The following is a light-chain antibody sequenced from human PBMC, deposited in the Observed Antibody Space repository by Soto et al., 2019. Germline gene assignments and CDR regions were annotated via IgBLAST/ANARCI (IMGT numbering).Light chain of an antibody. CDR3: QHYGGTPLT. Sequence: EIVLTQSPGTLSLSPGEGATLSCRAGQSVSSSQLAWYQQKPGQAPRLLVYGASSRATGIPDRFSGSVSGTDFTLAISRLEPEDVAVYYCQHYGGTPLTFGQGTRLEIK. CDR2: GAS. V-gene: IGKV3-20*01. CDR1: QSVSSSQ. J-gene: IGKJ5*01.